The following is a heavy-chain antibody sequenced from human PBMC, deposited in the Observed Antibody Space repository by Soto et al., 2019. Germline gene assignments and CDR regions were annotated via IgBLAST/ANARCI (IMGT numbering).Heavy chain of an antibody. CDR3: AKAEGYYDILTGYDFDI. J-gene: IGHJ3*02. D-gene: IGHD3-9*01. CDR1: GFTFSSYG. CDR2: ISYDGSKK. V-gene: IGHV3-30*18. Sequence: GGSLRLSCAASGFTFSSYGMHWVRQAPGKGLEWVAVISYDGSKKYYADSVKGRFTISRDNSKNTLYLQMNSLRAEDTAVYYCAKAEGYYDILTGYDFDIWGQGTMVTVSS.